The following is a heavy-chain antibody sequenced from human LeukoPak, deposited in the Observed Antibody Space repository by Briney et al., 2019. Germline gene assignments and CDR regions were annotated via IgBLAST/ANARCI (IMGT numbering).Heavy chain of an antibody. Sequence: SETLSLTCAVYGGSFSGYYWSWIRQPPGKGLEWIGEINHSGSTNYNPSLKSRVTISVDTSKNLFSLKLSSVTAADTAVYYCARGRRYYDFWSGHQNWFDPWGQGTLVTVSS. CDR3: ARGRRYYDFWSGHQNWFDP. CDR2: INHSGST. J-gene: IGHJ5*02. D-gene: IGHD3-3*01. V-gene: IGHV4-34*01. CDR1: GGSFSGYY.